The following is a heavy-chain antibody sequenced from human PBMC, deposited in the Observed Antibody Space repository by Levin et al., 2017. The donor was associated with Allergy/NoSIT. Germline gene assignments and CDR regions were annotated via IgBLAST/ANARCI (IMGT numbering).Heavy chain of an antibody. V-gene: IGHV4-39*01. Sequence: SETLSLTCTVSGGSISSSSYYWGWIRQPPGKGLEWIGSIYYSGSTYYNPSLTSRVPLSVAPSKNQFSLKLSSVTAADTAVEDGARQHRGSSGYWFDPWGQGTLVTVSS. CDR2: IYYSGST. D-gene: IGHD6-13*01. J-gene: IGHJ5*02. CDR3: ARQHRGSSGYWFDP. CDR1: GGSISSSSYY.